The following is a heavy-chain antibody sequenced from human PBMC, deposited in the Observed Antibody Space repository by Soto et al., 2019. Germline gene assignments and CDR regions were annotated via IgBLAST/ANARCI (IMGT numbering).Heavy chain of an antibody. CDR2: ISSSGSTI. V-gene: IGHV3-11*01. J-gene: IGHJ6*03. CDR3: ARDTSSSSWYDYYYYMDV. D-gene: IGHD6-13*01. CDR1: GFTFSDYY. Sequence: QVQLVESGGGLVKPGGSLRLSCAASGFTFSDYYMSWIRQAPGKGLEWVSYISSSGSTIYYADSVKGRFTISRDNAKNSLDLQMNSLRAEDTAVYYCARDTSSSSWYDYYYYMDVWGKGTTVTVSS.